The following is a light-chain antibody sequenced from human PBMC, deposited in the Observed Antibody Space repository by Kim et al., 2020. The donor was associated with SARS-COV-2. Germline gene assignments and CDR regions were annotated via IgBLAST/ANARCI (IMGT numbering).Light chain of an antibody. Sequence: IVMTQSPLSLPVTLGQPASISCRSSQSLVHTDGNIYLSWFHQRPGQSPRRLIYKVSTRDSGVPDRFSGSESGNDYTLQISRVEAEEVGVYYCRQDTLRVTVDGGTKLEIK. CDR2: KVS. CDR3: RQDTLRVT. V-gene: IGKV2-30*02. J-gene: IGKJ4*01. CDR1: QSLVHTDGNIY.